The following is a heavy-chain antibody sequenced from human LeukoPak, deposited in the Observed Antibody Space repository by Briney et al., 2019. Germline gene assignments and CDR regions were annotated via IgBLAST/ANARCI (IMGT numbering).Heavy chain of an antibody. Sequence: ASVKVSCKGSGYTFPPKYVHSVRQAPGQGLEWMGLISPSGNSTVSVQKFQGRVTMTSDTSISTAYMELSRLRSDDTAVYYCARAFLIIVGVPRFDPWGQGTMVTVSS. CDR1: GYTFPPKY. CDR3: ARAFLIIVGVPRFDP. CDR2: ISPSGNST. V-gene: IGHV1-2*06. D-gene: IGHD1-26*01. J-gene: IGHJ5*02.